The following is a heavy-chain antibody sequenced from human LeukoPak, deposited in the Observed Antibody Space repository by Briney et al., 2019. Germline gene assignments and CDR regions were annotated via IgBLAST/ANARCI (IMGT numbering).Heavy chain of an antibody. V-gene: IGHV3-74*01. D-gene: IGHD3-3*01. CDR2: ITNDGTAT. CDR1: GFTFSSYW. Sequence: GGSLRLSCAASGFTFSSYWMPWVRQAPGKGLMWVSRITNDGTATIYADSVKGRFTISRDNAENTLYLQMNSLRAEDTAVYYCAGSWSGPNWFDPWGQGTQVTVSS. CDR3: AGSWSGPNWFDP. J-gene: IGHJ5*02.